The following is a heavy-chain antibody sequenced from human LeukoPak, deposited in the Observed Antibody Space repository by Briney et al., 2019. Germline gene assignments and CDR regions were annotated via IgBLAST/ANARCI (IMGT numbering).Heavy chain of an antibody. V-gene: IGHV3-30-3*01. J-gene: IGHJ4*02. CDR2: IPYDGSNK. Sequence: PGGSLRLSCAASGFTFSSYAMHWVRQAPGKGLEWVAVIPYDGSNKYYADSVKGRFTISRDNSKNTLYLQMNSLRAEDTAVYYCARAGGSYWGVFDYWGQGTLVTVSS. D-gene: IGHD1-26*01. CDR3: ARAGGSYWGVFDY. CDR1: GFTFSSYA.